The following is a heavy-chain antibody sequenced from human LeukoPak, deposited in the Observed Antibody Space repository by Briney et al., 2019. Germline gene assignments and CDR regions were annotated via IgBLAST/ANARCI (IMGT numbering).Heavy chain of an antibody. CDR2: ISSSSSYI. D-gene: IGHD5-12*01. J-gene: IGHJ4*02. CDR3: ARDPGSGYEEHFDY. Sequence: AGGSLRLSCAASGFTFSHYSMNWVRQAPGKGLEWVSYISSSSSYIYYADSVKGRFTISRDNAKNSLYLQMNSLRAEDTAVYYCARDPGSGYEEHFDYWGQGTLVTVSS. CDR1: GFTFSHYS. V-gene: IGHV3-21*05.